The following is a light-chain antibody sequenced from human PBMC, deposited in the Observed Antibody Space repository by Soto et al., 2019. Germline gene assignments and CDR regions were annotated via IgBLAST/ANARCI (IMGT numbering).Light chain of an antibody. Sequence: DIQMTQSPSSVAASVGDRVTITCRARQGISNWLAWYQQQPGKASKLLIYGASSLQRGVPSRFSSGGSGTHFTLIINSLQPEDFATYYCQQTITFLPLTFGGGTKVEI. V-gene: IGKV1-12*01. CDR3: QQTITFLPLT. CDR2: GAS. J-gene: IGKJ4*01. CDR1: QGISNW.